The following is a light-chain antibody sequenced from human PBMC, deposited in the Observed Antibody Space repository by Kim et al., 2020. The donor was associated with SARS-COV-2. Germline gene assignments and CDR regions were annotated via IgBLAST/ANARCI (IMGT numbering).Light chain of an antibody. CDR3: QQRSNWAAVT. CDR1: QSVSSY. J-gene: IGKJ4*01. CDR2: DAS. V-gene: IGKV3-11*01. Sequence: SPGERATLSCRASQSVSSYLAWYQQKRGQAPRLLIYDASNRATGIPARFSGSGSGTDFTLTISSLEPEDFAVYYCQQRSNWAAVTFGGGTKVDIK.